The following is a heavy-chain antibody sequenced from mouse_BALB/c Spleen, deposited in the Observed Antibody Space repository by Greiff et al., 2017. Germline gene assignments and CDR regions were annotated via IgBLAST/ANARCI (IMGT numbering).Heavy chain of an antibody. CDR2: INPSTGGT. Sequence: VQLQQSGAELVKPGASVKLSCKASGYTFTSYYMYWVKQRPGQGLEWIGEINPSTGGTNFNEKFKSKATLTVDKSSITAYMQLSSLTSEDSAVYYYSRGRIYYGYEEFADWGQGTLVTVSA. CDR1: GYTFTSYY. CDR3: SRGRIYYGYEEFAD. D-gene: IGHD2-2*01. J-gene: IGHJ3*01. V-gene: IGHV1S81*02.